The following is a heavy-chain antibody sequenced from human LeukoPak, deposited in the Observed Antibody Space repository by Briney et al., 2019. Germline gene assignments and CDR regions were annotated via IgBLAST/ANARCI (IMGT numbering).Heavy chain of an antibody. CDR1: GGSISSGGYY. J-gene: IGHJ4*02. CDR2: IYHSGST. CDR3: AREYALYRSGWFLDY. Sequence: SQTLSLTCTVSGGSISSGGYYWSWIRQPPGKGLEWIGYIYHSGSTYYNPSLKSRATISIDTSKNQFSLKLSSVTAADTAVYYCAREYALYRSGWFLDYWGQGTVVTVSS. V-gene: IGHV4-30-2*01. D-gene: IGHD6-19*01.